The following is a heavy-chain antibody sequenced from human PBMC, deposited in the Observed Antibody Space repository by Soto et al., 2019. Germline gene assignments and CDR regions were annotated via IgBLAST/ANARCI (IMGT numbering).Heavy chain of an antibody. D-gene: IGHD3-22*01. Sequence: PGGSLRLSCAASGFTFSSYSMNWVRQAPGKGLEWVGRIKSKTDGGTTDYAAPVKGRFTISRDDSKNTLYLQMNSLKTEDTAVYYCTTPPPYYYDSSGSAGYYYYYGMDVWGQGTTVTVSS. V-gene: IGHV3-15*07. CDR1: GFTFSSYS. CDR2: IKSKTDGGTT. CDR3: TTPPPYYYDSSGSAGYYYYYGMDV. J-gene: IGHJ6*02.